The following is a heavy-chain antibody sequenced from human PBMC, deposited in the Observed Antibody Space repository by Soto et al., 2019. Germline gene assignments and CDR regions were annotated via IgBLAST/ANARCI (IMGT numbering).Heavy chain of an antibody. V-gene: IGHV1-69*13. CDR2: IIPIFGTA. CDR3: AREGGRIVLMAGAFDI. D-gene: IGHD2-8*01. CDR1: GGTFSSYA. J-gene: IGHJ3*02. Sequence: SVKVSCKASGGTFSSYAISWVRQAPGQGLEWMGGIIPIFGTANYAQKFQGRVTITADESTSTAYMELSSLRSEDTAVYYCAREGGRIVLMAGAFDIWGQGTMVT.